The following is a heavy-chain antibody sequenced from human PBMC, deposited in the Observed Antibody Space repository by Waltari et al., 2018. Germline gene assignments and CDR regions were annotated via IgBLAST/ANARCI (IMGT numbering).Heavy chain of an antibody. CDR2: MTPNSWNT. Sequence: QVQLVQSGAEGKKPGASGKVSCKASGYSFTSYDITGVRQATGQGLEWMGWMTPNSWNTGYAQKYPCRVTMPTITSRSTAYMELSSLRSEDTAVYYCARGPNWFDPWGQGTLVTVSS. V-gene: IGHV1-8*01. CDR1: GYSFTSYD. CDR3: ARGPNWFDP. J-gene: IGHJ5*02.